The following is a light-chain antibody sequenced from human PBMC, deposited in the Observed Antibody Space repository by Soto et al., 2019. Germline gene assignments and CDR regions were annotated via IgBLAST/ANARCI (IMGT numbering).Light chain of an antibody. CDR1: SRDIGSYNY. CDR3: TSYTGTYTYV. J-gene: IGLJ1*01. Sequence: QSALTQPASVPGSPGQSITISCTGTSRDIGSYNYVSWYQQHPGKAPNLMISEVTNRHSGVSNRFSGSKSGNTASLTISGLKAEDEADYYCTSYTGTYTYVFGTGTKLTVL. CDR2: EVT. V-gene: IGLV2-14*01.